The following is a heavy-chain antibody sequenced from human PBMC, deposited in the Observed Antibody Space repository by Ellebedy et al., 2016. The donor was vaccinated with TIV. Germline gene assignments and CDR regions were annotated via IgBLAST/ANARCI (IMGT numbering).Heavy chain of an antibody. D-gene: IGHD1-26*01. Sequence: GESLKISCTASGFTFGDYAMSWFRQAPGKGLEWIGFIRSKTYGGTTEYAASVKGRFTISRDDSKSIAYLQMNSLKTEDTAVYYCTRDYSGSYYFDYWGQGTLVTVSS. V-gene: IGHV3-49*03. J-gene: IGHJ4*02. CDR3: TRDYSGSYYFDY. CDR2: IRSKTYGGTT. CDR1: GFTFGDYA.